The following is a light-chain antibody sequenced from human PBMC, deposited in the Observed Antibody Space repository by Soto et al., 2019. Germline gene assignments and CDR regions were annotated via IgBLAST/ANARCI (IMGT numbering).Light chain of an antibody. CDR1: QSLNSG. V-gene: IGKV1-5*03. J-gene: IGKJ2*01. CDR3: PQYNTYS. CDR2: KTS. Sequence: DIQMTQSPSTLSASVGARVSITCRASQSLNSGLAWYQQKPGKAPKLLIYKTSTLESGVPSRFSGSGSGTAFTLTISNLQPDDFATYDCPQYNTYSFGQGTKLEIK.